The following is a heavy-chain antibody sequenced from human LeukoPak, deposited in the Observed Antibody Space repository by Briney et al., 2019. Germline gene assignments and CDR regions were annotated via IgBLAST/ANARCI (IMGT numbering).Heavy chain of an antibody. V-gene: IGHV1-2*02. CDR2: INPNSGGR. Sequence: ASVKVSCKASGYTFTGYYIHWVRQAPGQGPEWMGWINPNSGGRKYAQKFQGRVTMSRDTSMSTVYMELSRLTSDDTAVYYCASTLTVVGTLDYWGQGTLVPVSS. J-gene: IGHJ4*02. D-gene: IGHD6-19*01. CDR3: ASTLTVVGTLDY. CDR1: GYTFTGYY.